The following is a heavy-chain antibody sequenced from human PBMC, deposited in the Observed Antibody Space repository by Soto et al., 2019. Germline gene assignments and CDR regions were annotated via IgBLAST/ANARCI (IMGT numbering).Heavy chain of an antibody. D-gene: IGHD3-16*01. J-gene: IGHJ6*02. CDR3: ARGETYLGV. V-gene: IGHV1-69*01. Sequence: QVQLVQSGAEVKKPGSSVKVSCKTSRDTFNKYAFNWVRQAPGQGLEWMGWIIPIFSSRNYAEKFQGRVTIPADDSTSPASMELRSLRFEDTAVYYCARGETYLGVWGQGTTVTVSS. CDR2: IIPIFSSR. CDR1: RDTFNKYA.